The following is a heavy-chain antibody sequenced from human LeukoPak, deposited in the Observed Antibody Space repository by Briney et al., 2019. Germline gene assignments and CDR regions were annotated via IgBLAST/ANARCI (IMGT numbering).Heavy chain of an antibody. J-gene: IGHJ6*03. CDR3: AGGYSYGSTYYYMDV. D-gene: IGHD5-18*01. CDR1: GGSISNGTYY. CDR2: IYTSGST. Sequence: SETLSLACTVSGGSISNGTYYWSWIRQPAGKGLEWIGRIYTSGSTIYNPSLKSRVTISLDTSKNQFSLKLSSVTAADTAVYYCAGGYSYGSTYYYMDVWGKGTTVTISS. V-gene: IGHV4-61*02.